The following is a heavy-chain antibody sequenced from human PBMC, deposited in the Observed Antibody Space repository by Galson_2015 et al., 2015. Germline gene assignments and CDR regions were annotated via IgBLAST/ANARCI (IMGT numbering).Heavy chain of an antibody. Sequence: CAISGDSVSSNIAAWNWIRQSPLRGLEWLGRTYYRSKWYNGYAASVDRRITINPDTSKNQFSLQLNSVTPEDTAVYYCARGVWELDYWGKGTLVTVSS. CDR3: ARGVWELDY. D-gene: IGHD1-26*01. J-gene: IGHJ4*02. CDR2: TYYRSKWYN. V-gene: IGHV6-1*01. CDR1: GDSVSSNIAA.